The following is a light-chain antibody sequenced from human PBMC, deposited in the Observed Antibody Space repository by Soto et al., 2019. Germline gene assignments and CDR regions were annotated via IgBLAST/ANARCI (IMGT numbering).Light chain of an antibody. J-gene: IGKJ1*01. Sequence: EIVLTQSPGTLSLSPGERATLSCRASQSVDSSFLAWYQQKPGQSPRLLLYATSSRGAGIPDRFSGSGSGTDFTLTISRLEPEAFALYYCHQYGRSPRTFGQGTQVEIK. CDR2: ATS. V-gene: IGKV3-20*01. CDR1: QSVDSSF. CDR3: HQYGRSPRT.